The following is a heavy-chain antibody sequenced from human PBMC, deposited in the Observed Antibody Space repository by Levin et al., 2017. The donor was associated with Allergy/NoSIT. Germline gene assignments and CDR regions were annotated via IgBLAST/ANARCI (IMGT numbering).Heavy chain of an antibody. D-gene: IGHD2-21*01. CDR2: ISNRSGTI. J-gene: IGHJ2*01. CDR3: ARGSVVIPWWYFDI. Sequence: GGSLRLSCAASGFTFSSYSMSWVRQAPGKGLEWVSYISNRSGTIKYADSVRGRFTISRDNAENSLNLQINNLRDEDTAVYYCARGSVVIPWWYFDIWGRGTLVTVSS. V-gene: IGHV3-48*02. CDR1: GFTFSSYS.